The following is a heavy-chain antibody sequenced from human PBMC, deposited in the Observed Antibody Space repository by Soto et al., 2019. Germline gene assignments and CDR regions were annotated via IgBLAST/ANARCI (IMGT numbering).Heavy chain of an antibody. J-gene: IGHJ3*01. CDR2: ISHSGTS. CDR1: GGSISSSHC. Sequence: QVQLQESGPGLVKPSGTLSLTCAVSGGSISSSHCWTWVRQSPGKGLEYIGEISHSGTSNSHPSLTRRVTLSVDKSKNYFSLTLTSVTAADTAVYYCARVVLTITRGAFDAWGQGTLVIVSS. D-gene: IGHD3-9*01. CDR3: ARVVLTITRGAFDA. V-gene: IGHV4-4*02.